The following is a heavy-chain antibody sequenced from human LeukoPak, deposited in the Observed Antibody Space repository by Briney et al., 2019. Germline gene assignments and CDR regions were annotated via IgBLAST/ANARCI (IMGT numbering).Heavy chain of an antibody. CDR1: GFTFSSYA. J-gene: IGHJ4*02. V-gene: IGHV3-23*01. D-gene: IGHD2-2*01. CDR3: ARVGYCSSTSCPRFDY. CDR2: ISGSGGST. Sequence: PGGSLRLSCAASGFTFSSYAMHWVRQAPGKGLEWVSAISGSGGSTYYADSVKGRFTISRDNSKNTLYLQMNSLRAEDTAVYYCARVGYCSSTSCPRFDYWGQGTLVTVSS.